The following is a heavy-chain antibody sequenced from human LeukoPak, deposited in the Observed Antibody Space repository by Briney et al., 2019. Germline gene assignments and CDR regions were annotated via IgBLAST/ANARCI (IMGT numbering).Heavy chain of an antibody. Sequence: SETLSLTCAVSGGSISSESYWGWIRQPPGKGLEWIGYIYYSGSTYYNPSLKSRVTISVDTSKNQFSLKLSSVTAADTAVYYCAREVAACTNGVCGRGWFDPWGQGTLVTVSS. D-gene: IGHD2-8*01. CDR3: AREVAACTNGVCGRGWFDP. CDR1: GGSISSESY. CDR2: IYYSGST. J-gene: IGHJ5*02. V-gene: IGHV4-31*11.